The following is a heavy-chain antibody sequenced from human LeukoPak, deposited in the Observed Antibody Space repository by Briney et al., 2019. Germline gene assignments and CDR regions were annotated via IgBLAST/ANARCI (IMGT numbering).Heavy chain of an antibody. CDR1: GFTFSSFS. CDR2: IKSDSSTI. D-gene: IGHD1-1*01. J-gene: IGHJ4*02. CDR3: VRDYNWCFDY. Sequence: GGSLRLSCATSGFTFSSFSMNWVRQAPGKGLEWISYIKSDSSTIYYADSLKGRFTISRDKAKNSLYLQMNSLRAEDTAVYYCVRDYNWCFDYWGQGTLVTVSS. V-gene: IGHV3-48*01.